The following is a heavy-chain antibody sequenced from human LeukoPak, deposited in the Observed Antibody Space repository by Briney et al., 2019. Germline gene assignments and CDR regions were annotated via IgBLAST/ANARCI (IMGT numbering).Heavy chain of an antibody. CDR3: ARVHTSGGVDY. CDR2: IYYSGST. D-gene: IGHD3-10*01. CDR1: GGSISSSSYY. V-gene: IGHV4-39*01. J-gene: IGHJ4*02. Sequence: SETLSLTCTVSGGSISSSSYYWGWIRQPPGKGLEWIGSIYYSGSTYYNPSLKSRVTISVDTSKNQFSLKLSSVTAADTAVYYCARVHTSGGVDYWGQGTLVTASS.